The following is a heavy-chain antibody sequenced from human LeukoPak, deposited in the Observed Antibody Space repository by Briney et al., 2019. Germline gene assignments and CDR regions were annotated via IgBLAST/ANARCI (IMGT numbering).Heavy chain of an antibody. J-gene: IGHJ4*02. CDR3: ARESPYYYDSSGPDY. D-gene: IGHD3-22*01. CDR1: GFTFSSYG. CDR2: ISYDGSNK. Sequence: GRSLRRSCAASGFTFSSYGMHWVRQAPGKGLEWVAVISYDGSNKYYADSVKGRFTISRDNAKNSLYLQMNSLRAEDTAVYYCARESPYYYDSSGPDYWGQGTLVTVSS. V-gene: IGHV3-30*03.